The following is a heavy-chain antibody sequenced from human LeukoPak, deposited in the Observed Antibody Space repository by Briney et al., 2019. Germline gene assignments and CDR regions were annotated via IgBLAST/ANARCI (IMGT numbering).Heavy chain of an antibody. V-gene: IGHV1-18*01. CDR3: ARDPAYSSGWYLDY. J-gene: IGHJ4*02. Sequence: GASVKVSCKASGYTFTSYGISWVRQAPGQGLEWMGWISAYNGNTNYAQKLQGRVTITTDTSTSTAYMELRSLRSDDTAAYYCARDPAYSSGWYLDYWGQGTLVTVSS. CDR2: ISAYNGNT. CDR1: GYTFTSYG. D-gene: IGHD6-19*01.